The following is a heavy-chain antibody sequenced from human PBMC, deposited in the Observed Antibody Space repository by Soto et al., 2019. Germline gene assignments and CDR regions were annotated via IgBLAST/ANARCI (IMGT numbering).Heavy chain of an antibody. CDR1: AFTVSSNY. CDR3: ARAQYSSSWYPFDY. J-gene: IGHJ4*02. Sequence: PGGSLRLSCTASAFTVSSNYMHWVRQAPGKGLEWVAVIYYDGSNKYYAESVKGRFTISRDNSKNTLYLQMNSLRAEDTSLYYCARAQYSSSWYPFDYWGQGTLVTVSS. V-gene: IGHV3-33*08. D-gene: IGHD6-13*01. CDR2: IYYDGSNK.